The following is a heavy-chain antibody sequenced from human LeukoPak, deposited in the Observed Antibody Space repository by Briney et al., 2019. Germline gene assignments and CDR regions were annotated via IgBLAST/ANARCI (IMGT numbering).Heavy chain of an antibody. CDR3: ARLITGTTTAFDI. CDR2: IYYSGST. D-gene: IGHD1-7*01. J-gene: IGHJ3*02. V-gene: IGHV4-59*01. CDR1: GGSISSYY. Sequence: SETLSLTCTVSGGSISSYYWSWIRQPPGKGLEWIGYIYYSGSTNYNPSLKSRVTISADTSKNQFSLKLSSVTAADTAVYYCARLITGTTTAFDISGQGTMVTVSS.